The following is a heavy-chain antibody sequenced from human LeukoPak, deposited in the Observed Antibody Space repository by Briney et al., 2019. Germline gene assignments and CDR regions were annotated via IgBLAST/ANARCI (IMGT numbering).Heavy chain of an antibody. Sequence: GGSLRLSCAASGFTFSSYAMSWVRQAPGKWLEWVSAISGSGGSTYYADSVKGRFTISRDNSKNMLYLQMNSLRAEDTAVYYCAKVGHYDFWSGYAGIDYWGQGTLVTVSS. CDR1: GFTFSSYA. D-gene: IGHD3-3*01. CDR3: AKVGHYDFWSGYAGIDY. J-gene: IGHJ4*02. CDR2: ISGSGGST. V-gene: IGHV3-23*01.